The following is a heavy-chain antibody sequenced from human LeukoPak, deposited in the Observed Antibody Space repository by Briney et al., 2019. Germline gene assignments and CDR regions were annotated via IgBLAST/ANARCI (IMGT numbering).Heavy chain of an antibody. D-gene: IGHD6-13*01. Sequence: PSETLSLTCTVSGGSISSGGYYWSWIRQHPGKGLEWIGYIYYSGSTYYNPSLKSRVTISVDTSKNQFSLKLSSVTAADTAVYYCARHPGYSSSWYGDYWGQGTLVTVSS. J-gene: IGHJ4*02. CDR1: GGSISSGGYY. CDR3: ARHPGYSSSWYGDY. V-gene: IGHV4-31*03. CDR2: IYYSGST.